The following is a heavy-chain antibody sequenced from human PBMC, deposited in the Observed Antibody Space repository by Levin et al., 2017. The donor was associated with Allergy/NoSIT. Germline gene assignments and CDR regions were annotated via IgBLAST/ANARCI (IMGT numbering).Heavy chain of an antibody. CDR3: ARVYYGSGRNAFDI. CDR2: ISAYNGNT. J-gene: IGHJ3*02. D-gene: IGHD3-10*01. Sequence: GESLKISCKASGYTFTSYGISWVRQAPGQGLEWMGWISAYNGNTNYAQKLQGRVTMTTDTSTSTAYMELRSLRSDDTAVYYCARVYYGSGRNAFDIWGQGTMVTVSS. CDR1: GYTFTSYG. V-gene: IGHV1-18*01.